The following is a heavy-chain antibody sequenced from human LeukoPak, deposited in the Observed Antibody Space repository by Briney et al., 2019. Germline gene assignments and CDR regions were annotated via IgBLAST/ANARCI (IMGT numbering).Heavy chain of an antibody. Sequence: GGSLRLSCAASGFTFSSYGMNWVRQAPGKGLEWISYISSTTSTIYYADSVKGRFTISRDNAKNSLYLQMNSLRAEDTAVYYCAREYSSSWHNFDYWGQGTLVTVSS. J-gene: IGHJ4*02. CDR2: ISSTTSTI. V-gene: IGHV3-48*04. D-gene: IGHD6-13*01. CDR1: GFTFSSYG. CDR3: AREYSSSWHNFDY.